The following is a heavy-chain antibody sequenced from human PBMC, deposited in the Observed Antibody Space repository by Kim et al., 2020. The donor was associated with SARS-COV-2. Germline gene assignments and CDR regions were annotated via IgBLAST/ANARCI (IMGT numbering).Heavy chain of an antibody. J-gene: IGHJ4*02. Sequence: NPSLKSRVTLSVHTSKNHFSLKLSSVTAADTAVYYCARQSGYDYGGNLDYWGQGTLVTVSS. V-gene: IGHV4-39*01. D-gene: IGHD4-17*01. CDR3: ARQSGYDYGGNLDY.